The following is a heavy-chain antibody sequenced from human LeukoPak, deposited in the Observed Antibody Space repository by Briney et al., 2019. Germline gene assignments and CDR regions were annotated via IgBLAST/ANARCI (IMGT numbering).Heavy chain of an antibody. CDR3: ARDDGGVAAPVYYFDY. D-gene: IGHD2-15*01. CDR1: GFTFSSYA. J-gene: IGHJ4*02. V-gene: IGHV3-30-3*01. Sequence: GGSLRLSCAASGFTFSSYAMHWVRQAPGKGLEWVAVISYDGTNKDYADSVKGRFTISRDNSKNTLYLQMNSLRAEDTAVYYCARDDGGVAAPVYYFDYWGQGTLVTVSS. CDR2: ISYDGTNK.